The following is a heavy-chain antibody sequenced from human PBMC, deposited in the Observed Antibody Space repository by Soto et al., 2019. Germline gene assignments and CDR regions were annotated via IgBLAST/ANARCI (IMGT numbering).Heavy chain of an antibody. CDR1: GDSFKTYS. CDR2: VVPILGNP. D-gene: IGHD6-13*01. J-gene: IGHJ5*01. Sequence: QVQLVQSGAEVKKPGSSVKVSCKSSGDSFKTYSLSWVRQAPGQGLEWMGGVVPILGNPMYAQKFQGRGTVPADESTSTGFMELTRLISDDTAVYYLARLRGIAEHGSWGQGTRVTVSS. V-gene: IGHV1-69*12. CDR3: ARLRGIAEHGS.